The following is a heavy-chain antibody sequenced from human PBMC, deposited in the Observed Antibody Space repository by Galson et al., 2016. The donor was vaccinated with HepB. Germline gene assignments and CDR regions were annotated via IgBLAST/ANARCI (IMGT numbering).Heavy chain of an antibody. Sequence: SLRLSCAASGYTFGNYVMNWVRQAPGKGLEWVSSISESGGTTHYADSVKGRFTISRDNSKNTLYLEMNSLRAEDTAVYYCARGRAESGYEQWGQGTLVTVSS. CDR2: ISESGGTT. V-gene: IGHV3-23*01. CDR3: ARGRAESGYEQ. J-gene: IGHJ4*02. D-gene: IGHD5-12*01. CDR1: GYTFGNYV.